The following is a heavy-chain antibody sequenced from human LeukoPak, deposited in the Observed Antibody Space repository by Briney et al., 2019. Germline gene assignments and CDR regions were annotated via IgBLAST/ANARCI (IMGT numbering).Heavy chain of an antibody. D-gene: IGHD6-19*01. CDR1: GLTFSSHS. V-gene: IGHV3-23*01. Sequence: GGSMRLSWAAPGLTFSSHSISWVRQAPGKWLEWVSLISGSGGTTFYADFVKGRFTISRDNSKNPLLLQMNSLRVEETAIYYCGRLSSGWSDSWGQGTLVTVSS. CDR2: ISGSGGTT. J-gene: IGHJ5*01. CDR3: GRLSSGWSDS.